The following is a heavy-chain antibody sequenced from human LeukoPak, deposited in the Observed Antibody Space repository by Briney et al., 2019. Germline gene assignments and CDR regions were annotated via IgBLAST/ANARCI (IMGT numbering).Heavy chain of an antibody. CDR1: GGTFSSYA. CDR2: ISAYNGST. CDR3: AREVPYDTSRYYQPFDY. Sequence: GSSVKVSCKASGGTFSSYAITWVRQAPGQGLEWMGWISAYNGSTNYAQKLQGRVTMTTDTSTSTAYMNLRSLRSDDTAVYYCAREVPYDTSRYYQPFDYWGQGTLVTVSS. D-gene: IGHD3-22*01. J-gene: IGHJ4*02. V-gene: IGHV1-18*01.